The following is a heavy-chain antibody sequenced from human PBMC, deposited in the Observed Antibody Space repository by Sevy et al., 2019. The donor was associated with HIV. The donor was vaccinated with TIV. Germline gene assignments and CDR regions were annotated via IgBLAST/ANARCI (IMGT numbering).Heavy chain of an antibody. V-gene: IGHV3-7*04. Sequence: GGSLRHSCAASGFTFSAYWMSWVRQAPGKGLELVATMKQDGSEKYYVDSVKGRLTISRDNAKNSLYLQVNSLRAEDTDVYYCGGGGGGGFSYSLDTWGQGTLVTVSS. CDR2: MKQDGSEK. CDR3: GGGGGGGFSYSLDT. CDR1: GFTFSAYW. D-gene: IGHD5-18*01. J-gene: IGHJ5*02.